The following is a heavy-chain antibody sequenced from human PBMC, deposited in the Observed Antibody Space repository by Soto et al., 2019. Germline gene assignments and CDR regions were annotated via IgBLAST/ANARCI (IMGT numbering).Heavy chain of an antibody. CDR3: ARASGIAVATSPDY. J-gene: IGHJ4*02. CDR2: ISYDGSNK. V-gene: IGHV3-30-3*01. D-gene: IGHD6-19*01. CDR1: GFTFSSYA. Sequence: QVQLVESGGGVVQPGRSLRLSCAASGFTFSSYAMHWVRQVPGKGLEWVAVISYDGSNKYYADSVKGRFTISRDNSKNTLYLQMNSLRAEDTAVYYCARASGIAVATSPDYWGQGTLVTVSS.